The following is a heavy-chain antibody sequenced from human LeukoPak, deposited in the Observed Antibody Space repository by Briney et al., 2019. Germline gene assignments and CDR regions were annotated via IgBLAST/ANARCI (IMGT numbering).Heavy chain of an antibody. V-gene: IGHV4-38-2*01. CDR3: ARQTYYDFWSGYPRVPYYFDY. CDR2: IYHSGST. D-gene: IGHD3-3*01. J-gene: IGHJ4*02. CDR1: GYSISSGYY. Sequence: SETLSLTCAVSGYSISSGYYWGWIRQPPGKGLEWIGSIYHSGSTYYNPSLKSRVTISVHTSKNQFSLKLSSVTAADTAVYYCARQTYYDFWSGYPRVPYYFDYWGQGTLVTVSS.